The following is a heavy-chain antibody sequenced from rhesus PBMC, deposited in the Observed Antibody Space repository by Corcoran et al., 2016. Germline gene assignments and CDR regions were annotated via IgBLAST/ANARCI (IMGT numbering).Heavy chain of an antibody. CDR1: GGSIGDSYS. D-gene: IGHD3-16*01. V-gene: IGHV4-92*01. CDR2: ISGSGGKP. J-gene: IGHJ4*01. CDR3: ARGVGYYYSGTYYYVRYFDY. Sequence: QVQLQESGPGLVRSSETLSLTCTVSGGSIGDSYSWSWIRQPPGKGLEWRGRISGSGGKPNTHPTLSNRVIISREPSKTQFSRKLNSVTAADTAVYYCARGVGYYYSGTYYYVRYFDYWGQGVLVTVSS.